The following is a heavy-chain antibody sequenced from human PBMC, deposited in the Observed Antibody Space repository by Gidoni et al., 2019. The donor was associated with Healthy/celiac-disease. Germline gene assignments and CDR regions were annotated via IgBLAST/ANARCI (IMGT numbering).Heavy chain of an antibody. V-gene: IGHV3-21*01. CDR1: GFTFSSYS. CDR2: ISSSSSYI. CDR3: ASHRGQQLVSWFDP. J-gene: IGHJ5*02. D-gene: IGHD6-13*01. Sequence: EVQLVESGGGLVKPGGSLRLSCAASGFTFSSYSMNWVRQAPGKGLEWVSSISSSSSYIYYADSVKGRFTISRDNAKNSLYLQMNSLRAEDTAVYYCASHRGQQLVSWFDPWGQGTLVTVSS.